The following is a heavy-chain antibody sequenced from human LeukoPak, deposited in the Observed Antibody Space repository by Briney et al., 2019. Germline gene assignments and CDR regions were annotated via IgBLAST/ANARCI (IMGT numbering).Heavy chain of an antibody. CDR2: ISAGGGST. V-gene: IGHV3-23*01. Sequence: GGSLRLSCAASEFTFSSYAMTWVRQAPGKGLEWVSRISAGGGSTSYADSAKGRFTISRENSKKTVYLQMNSLRAEDTALYYCAKDSSGWSHVYMDVWGKGTTVTVSS. CDR1: EFTFSSYA. D-gene: IGHD6-19*01. J-gene: IGHJ6*03. CDR3: AKDSSGWSHVYMDV.